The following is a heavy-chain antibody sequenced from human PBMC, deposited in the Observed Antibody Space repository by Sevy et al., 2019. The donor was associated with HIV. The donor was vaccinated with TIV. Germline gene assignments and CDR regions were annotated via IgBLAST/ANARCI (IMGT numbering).Heavy chain of an antibody. V-gene: IGHV5-51*01. J-gene: IGHJ3*02. CDR2: FYPGNSDV. D-gene: IGHD3-22*01. CDR1: GYIFKNYW. CDR3: ARGLYYYDSSGYSDAFDI. Sequence: GESLKISCKGSGYIFKNYWIGWVRQVPGKGLEWMGIFYPGNSDVRYSPSFQGHVTISADKSISAAYLQWRSLKASDTAMYFCARGLYYYDSSGYSDAFDIWGQRTMVTVSS.